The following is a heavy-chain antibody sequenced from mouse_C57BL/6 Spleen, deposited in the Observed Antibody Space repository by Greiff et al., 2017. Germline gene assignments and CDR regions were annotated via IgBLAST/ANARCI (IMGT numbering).Heavy chain of an antibody. CDR1: GFNIKNTY. V-gene: IGHV14-3*01. D-gene: IGHD2-3*01. J-gene: IGHJ4*01. CDR2: IDHANGNT. CDR3: ASLSSMDY. Sequence: EVQLQQSVAELVRPGASVKLSCTASGFNIKNTYMHWVKQRPEQGLEWIGRIDHANGNTTYAPKLQGKDTITADTSSTTAYLQLSGLTSEDSAIYYCASLSSMDYWGQGASVTVSS.